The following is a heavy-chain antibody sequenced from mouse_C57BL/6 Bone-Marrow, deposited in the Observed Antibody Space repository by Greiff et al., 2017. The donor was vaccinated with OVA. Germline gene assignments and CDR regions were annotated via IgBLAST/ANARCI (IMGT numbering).Heavy chain of an antibody. CDR1: GFSLTSYG. V-gene: IGHV2-2*01. D-gene: IGHD2-5*01. CDR2: IWSGGST. CDR3: AREAYYSNYRVYYYAMDD. J-gene: IGHJ4*01. Sequence: VKLVESGPGLVQPSQSLSITCTVSGFSLTSYGVHWVRQSPGKGLEWLGVIWSGGSTDYNAAFISRLSISKDNSKSQVFFKMNSLQADDTAIYYCAREAYYSNYRVYYYAMDDWGQGTSVTVSS.